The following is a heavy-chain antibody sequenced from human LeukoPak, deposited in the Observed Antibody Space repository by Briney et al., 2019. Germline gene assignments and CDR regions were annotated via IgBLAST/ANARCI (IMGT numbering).Heavy chain of an antibody. CDR1: GGSISSTSYY. CDR3: TRPGSSWLTDY. J-gene: IGHJ4*02. CDR2: LYYTGST. Sequence: SETLSLTCTVTGGSISSTSYYWGWIRQPPGKGLEWIGSLYYTGSTYYNPSLKSRVTISVDTSENQFSLKLSSVTAADTAVYYCTRPGSSWLTDYWGQGTLVTVSS. V-gene: IGHV4-39*01. D-gene: IGHD6-13*01.